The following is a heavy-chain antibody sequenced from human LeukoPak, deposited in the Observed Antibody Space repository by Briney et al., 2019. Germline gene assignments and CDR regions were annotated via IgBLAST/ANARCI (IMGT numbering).Heavy chain of an antibody. Sequence: GASVKVSCKASRYTFTGYDINWVRPATGQGREWMGWMNPNSGNTSYAQKFQGRVTMTRNTSISTAYMELGSLTSEDTAIYYCARRNKDDDNVRLVDYWGQGTLVTVSS. CDR2: MNPNSGNT. D-gene: IGHD5-24*01. J-gene: IGHJ4*02. CDR1: RYTFTGYD. CDR3: ARRNKDDDNVRLVDY. V-gene: IGHV1-8*01.